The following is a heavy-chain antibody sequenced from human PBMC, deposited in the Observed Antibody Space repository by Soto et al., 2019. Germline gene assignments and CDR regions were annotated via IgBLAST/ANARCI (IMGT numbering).Heavy chain of an antibody. CDR1: GGSISSYY. CDR3: ARHLSSWSDYFDY. J-gene: IGHJ4*02. D-gene: IGHD6-13*01. CDR2: IYYSGST. V-gene: IGHV4-59*08. Sequence: SETLSLTCTVSGGSISSYYWSWIRQPPGKGLEWIGYIYYSGSTNYNPSLKSRVTISVDTSKNQFSLKLSSVTAADTAVYYCARHLSSWSDYFDYWGQGTLVTVSS.